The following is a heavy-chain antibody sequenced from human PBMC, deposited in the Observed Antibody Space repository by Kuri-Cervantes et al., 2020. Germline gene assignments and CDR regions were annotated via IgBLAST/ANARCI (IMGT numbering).Heavy chain of an antibody. CDR2: ISIYNGHT. J-gene: IGHJ4*02. Sequence: VSVKVSCKASGYAFINHGITWVRQAPGQGLEWMGWISIYNGHTNYAQKFQDRVTMTTDTSTSTAYMELTSLTSDDTAVYYCAKVAQAYFDYWGQGTLVTVSS. CDR1: GYAFINHG. CDR3: AKVAQAYFDY. V-gene: IGHV1-18*01.